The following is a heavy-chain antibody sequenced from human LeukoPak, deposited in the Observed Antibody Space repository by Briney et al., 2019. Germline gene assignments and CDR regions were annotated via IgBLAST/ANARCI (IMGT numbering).Heavy chain of an antibody. CDR2: ISSSSSYI. CDR1: GFTFSSYS. V-gene: IGHV3-21*01. Sequence: PGGSLRLSCAASGFTFSSYSMNWVCQAPGKGLEWVSSISSSSSYIYYADSVKGRFTISRDNAKNSLYLQMNSLRAEDTAVYYCARNPGSGSFPHPIWGQGTMVTVSS. D-gene: IGHD3-10*01. J-gene: IGHJ3*02. CDR3: ARNPGSGSFPHPI.